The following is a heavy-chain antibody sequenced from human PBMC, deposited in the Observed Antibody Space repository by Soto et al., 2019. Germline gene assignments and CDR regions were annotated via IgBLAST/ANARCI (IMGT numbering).Heavy chain of an antibody. J-gene: IGHJ5*02. Sequence: PGGSLRLSCAASGFSVRTNYMSWVRQSPGKGLEWVSVYESGGSIYYTDSVKGRFIISRDNSKNTLYLQMNSLRAEDTAVYYCARDSYPQLLSRYNWFDPWGQGTLVTVSS. CDR3: ARDSYPQLLSRYNWFDP. CDR2: YESGGSI. CDR1: GFSVRTNY. D-gene: IGHD2-2*01. V-gene: IGHV3-53*01.